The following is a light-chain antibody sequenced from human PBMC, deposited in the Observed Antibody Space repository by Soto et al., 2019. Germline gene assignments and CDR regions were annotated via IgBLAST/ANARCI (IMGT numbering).Light chain of an antibody. Sequence: EIVMTQSPATLSVSPGERATLSCRASQSVTSNLVWFQQKPGQAPRLLIYGASTRATGIPGRFSGSGFGTEFTLTISSLQSEDFAVYYCQQDNNWLWTFGQGTKVEIK. J-gene: IGKJ1*01. CDR2: GAS. CDR3: QQDNNWLWT. V-gene: IGKV3-15*01. CDR1: QSVTSN.